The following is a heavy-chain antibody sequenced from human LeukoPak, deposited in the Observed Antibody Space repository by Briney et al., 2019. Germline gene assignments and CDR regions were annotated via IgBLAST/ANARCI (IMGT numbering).Heavy chain of an antibody. D-gene: IGHD1-14*01. CDR1: RFTFSSYA. J-gene: IGHJ4*02. V-gene: IGHV3-23*01. Sequence: GGSLRLSCAASRFTFSSYAMSWVRQAPGKGLEWVSAISGSGGSTYYADSVKGRFTISRDNAKNSLYLQMNSLRAEDTAVYYCARSNQADDYWGQGTLVTVSS. CDR3: ARSNQADDY. CDR2: ISGSGGST.